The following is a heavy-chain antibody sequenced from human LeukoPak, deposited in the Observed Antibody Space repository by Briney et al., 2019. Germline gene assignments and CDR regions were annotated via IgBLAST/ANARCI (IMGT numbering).Heavy chain of an antibody. J-gene: IGHJ5*02. Sequence: ASVRVSCKASGYTFTSYGISWVRQAPGQGLEWMGWISAYNGNTNYAQKLQGRVTMTTDTSTSTAYMELRSLRSDDTAVYYCARDRGMVAATFNWFDPWGQGTLVTVSS. V-gene: IGHV1-18*01. CDR1: GYTFTSYG. CDR3: ARDRGMVAATFNWFDP. D-gene: IGHD2-15*01. CDR2: ISAYNGNT.